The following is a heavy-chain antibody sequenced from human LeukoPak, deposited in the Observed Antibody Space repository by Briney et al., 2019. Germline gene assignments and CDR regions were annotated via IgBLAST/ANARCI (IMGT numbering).Heavy chain of an antibody. J-gene: IGHJ3*01. CDR3: ARHKAERGSSGYDWGAFDV. Sequence: GESLKISCKNSGYRFNNYWIGWVRQMHGKGLEWLGIIYPDDSDTRYSPSFQGQVTISADKSISTAYLQWSSLKASDTAMYYCARHKAERGSSGYDWGAFDVWGQGTMVTVSS. D-gene: IGHD5-12*01. CDR1: GYRFNNYW. CDR2: IYPDDSDT. V-gene: IGHV5-51*01.